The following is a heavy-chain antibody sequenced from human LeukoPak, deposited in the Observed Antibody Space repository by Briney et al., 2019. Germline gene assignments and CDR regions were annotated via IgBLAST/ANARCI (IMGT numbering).Heavy chain of an antibody. D-gene: IGHD4-23*01. J-gene: IGHJ3*01. CDR2: INPNGGRT. CDR3: ARDMSTRVTPISYAIDV. Sequence: ASVKVSCKASGYTFSSYAISWVRQAPGQGLEWLGLINPNGGRTSYAQNFQGRVTMTRDTSTTTVYLELSSLRSEDTAVYYCARDMSTRVTPISYAIDVWGQGTMVTVSS. V-gene: IGHV1-46*01. CDR1: GYTFSSYA.